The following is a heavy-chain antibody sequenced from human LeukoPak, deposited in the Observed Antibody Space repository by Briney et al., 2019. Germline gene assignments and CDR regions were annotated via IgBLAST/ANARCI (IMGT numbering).Heavy chain of an antibody. CDR2: INPNSGGT. J-gene: IGHJ4*02. V-gene: IGHV1-2*06. CDR1: GYTFTSYY. Sequence: ASVKVSCKASGYTFTSYYMHWVRQAPGQGLEWMGRINPNSGGTNYAQKFQGRVTMTRDTSISTAYMELSRLRSDDTAVYYCARDGRLVGATGAPSYWGQGTRVTVSS. D-gene: IGHD1-26*01. CDR3: ARDGRLVGATGAPSY.